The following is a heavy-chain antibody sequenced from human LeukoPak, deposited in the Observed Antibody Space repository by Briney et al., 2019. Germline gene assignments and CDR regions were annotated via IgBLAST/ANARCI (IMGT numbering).Heavy chain of an antibody. CDR2: ISSSSSYI. V-gene: IGHV3-21*01. D-gene: IGHD6-13*01. J-gene: IGHJ6*02. CDR1: GFTFSSYS. CDR3: AREGIAAAGPRIRYGMDV. Sequence: GGSLRLSCAASGFTFSSYSMNWVRQAPGKGLEWVSSISSSSSYIYYADSVKGRFTISRGNAKNSLYLQMNSLRAEDTAVYYCAREGIAAAGPRIRYGMDVWGQGTTVTVSS.